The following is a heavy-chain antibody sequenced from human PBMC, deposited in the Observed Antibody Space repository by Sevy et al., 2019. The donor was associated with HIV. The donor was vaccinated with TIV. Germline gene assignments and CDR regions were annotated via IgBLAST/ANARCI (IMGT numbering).Heavy chain of an antibody. CDR3: VRDGGTVTTPGYFDY. CDR2: IFHPGST. V-gene: IGHV4-30-2*01. Sequence: SETLSLTCTVSGGSISSGAYSWNWIRQPPGQGLEWIGYIFHPGSTYYNPSLKSRVNVSVDRSKTQFSLKMTSVTAADTAVYYCVRDGGTVTTPGYFDYWGQGTLVTVSS. CDR1: GGSISSGAYS. J-gene: IGHJ4*02. D-gene: IGHD4-17*01.